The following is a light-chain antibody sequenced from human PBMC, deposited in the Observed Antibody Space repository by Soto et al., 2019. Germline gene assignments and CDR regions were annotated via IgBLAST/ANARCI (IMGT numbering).Light chain of an antibody. Sequence: QSALTQPASVSGSPGQSITISCTGSSSDVGDYNYVAWYQQHPDKAPKLMIFDVSSRPSGVSNRFSGSKSGSTASLTISGLQAEDEADSFCSSYSSRGTHYVFGTGTKVTVL. J-gene: IGLJ1*01. CDR2: DVS. CDR3: SSYSSRGTHYV. CDR1: SSDVGDYNY. V-gene: IGLV2-14*03.